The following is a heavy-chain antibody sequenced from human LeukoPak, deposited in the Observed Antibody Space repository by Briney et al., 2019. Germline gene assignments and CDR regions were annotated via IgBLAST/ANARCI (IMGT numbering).Heavy chain of an antibody. J-gene: IGHJ4*02. V-gene: IGHV3-11*01. CDR1: GFTFSDYY. CDR3: ARVSSYYYDSRGYFDY. CDR2: ISTTGGTE. Sequence: PGGSLRLSCAASGFTFSDYYMSWIRQAPGKGLEWVSYISTTGGTEYYADSVKGRFTISRDNAKNSVYLQMDSLRAEDTAVYYCARVSSYYYDSRGYFDYWGQGTLVPVSS. D-gene: IGHD3-22*01.